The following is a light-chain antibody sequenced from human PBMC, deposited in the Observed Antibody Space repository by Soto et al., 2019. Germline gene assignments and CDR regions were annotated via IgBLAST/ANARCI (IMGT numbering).Light chain of an antibody. Sequence: EIVLTHSPDTLSLSPGERATLSCRASLTVTNNYLAWYQQKAGQAPRLVIYDASTRATGIPDRFSASGSGTDFTLTISRLEPEDFAVYFCQQYVSSPFAFGPGTTVEIK. CDR3: QQYVSSPFA. CDR2: DAS. J-gene: IGKJ3*01. V-gene: IGKV3-20*01. CDR1: LTVTNNY.